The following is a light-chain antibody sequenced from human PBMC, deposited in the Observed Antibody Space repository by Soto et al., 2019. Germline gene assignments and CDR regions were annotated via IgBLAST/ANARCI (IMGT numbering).Light chain of an antibody. J-gene: IGLJ1*01. CDR2: EVS. CDR1: SSDVGGYNY. V-gene: IGLV2-8*01. CDR3: SSYAGSHRDV. Sequence: QSALTQPPSASGSPGQSVTISCTGTSSDVGGYNYVSWYRQHPGKAPKLIIHEVSKGPSGVPDRFSGTKSGNTAYLTVTCLQAEDEADYNFSSYAGSHRDVFGTGTKLTVI.